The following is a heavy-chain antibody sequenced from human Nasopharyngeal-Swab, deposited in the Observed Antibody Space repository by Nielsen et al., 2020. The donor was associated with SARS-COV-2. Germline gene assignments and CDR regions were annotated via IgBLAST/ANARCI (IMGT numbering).Heavy chain of an antibody. CDR3: ARERGRGGIWNYYYYYMDV. Sequence: WIRQPPGKGLEWSGSIDNRGSTYYNPSLKSRVTISVDTSKNQFSLKLSSVTAADTAVYYCARERGRGGIWNYYYYYMDVWGKGTTVTVSS. D-gene: IGHD3-10*01. V-gene: IGHV4-39*07. CDR2: IDNRGST. J-gene: IGHJ6*03.